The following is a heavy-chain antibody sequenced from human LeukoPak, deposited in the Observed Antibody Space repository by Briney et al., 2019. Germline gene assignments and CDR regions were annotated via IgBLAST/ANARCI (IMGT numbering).Heavy chain of an antibody. CDR2: IYYSGST. CDR3: ARGGYYDSSGYTLIDY. CDR1: GGSISSGGYY. J-gene: IGHJ4*02. Sequence: SETLYLTCNVSGGSISSGGYYWSWLRQHPGKGLEWIGYIYYSGSTYYNPSLKSRVTISVDTSKNQFSLKLSSVTAADTAVYYCARGGYYDSSGYTLIDYWGQGTLVTVSS. D-gene: IGHD3-22*01. V-gene: IGHV4-31*03.